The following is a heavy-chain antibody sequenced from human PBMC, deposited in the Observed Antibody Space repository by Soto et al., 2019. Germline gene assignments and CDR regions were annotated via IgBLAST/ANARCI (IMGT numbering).Heavy chain of an antibody. CDR1: GFTFSSYG. D-gene: IGHD2-21*02. CDR2: ISYDGSNK. J-gene: IGHJ4*02. CDR3: AKYIGGGGYWYDY. Sequence: GGSLRLSCAASGFTFSSYGMHWVRQAPGKGLEWVAVISYDGSNKYYADSVKGRFTISRDNSKNTLYLQMNSLRAEDTAVYYCAKYIGGGGYWYDYWGQGTLVTVSS. V-gene: IGHV3-30*18.